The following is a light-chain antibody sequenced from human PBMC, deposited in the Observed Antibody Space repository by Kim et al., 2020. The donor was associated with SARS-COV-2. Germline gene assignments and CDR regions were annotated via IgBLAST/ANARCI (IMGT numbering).Light chain of an antibody. Sequence: QLVLTQSPSASASLGASVKLTCTLSSAHSSYVIAWHQHQPEKGPRYLMKLNSDGSHSKGDGIPDRFSGSSSGAERYLTISTLQSEDEADYYCQTWGPGTGVFGTGTKVTVL. V-gene: IGLV4-69*01. J-gene: IGLJ1*01. CDR2: LNSDGSH. CDR3: QTWGPGTGV. CDR1: SAHSSYV.